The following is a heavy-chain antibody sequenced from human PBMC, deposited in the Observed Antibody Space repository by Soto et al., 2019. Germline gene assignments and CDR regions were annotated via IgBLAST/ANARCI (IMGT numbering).Heavy chain of an antibody. CDR2: ISAYNGNT. CDR1: GYTFTNFG. V-gene: IGHV1-18*01. D-gene: IGHD2-15*01. J-gene: IGHJ4*02. CDR3: ARDLGGWPDY. Sequence: ASVKVSCKASGYTFTNFGISWVRQAPGQGLEWMGWISAYNGNTNYAQNFQSRVTITRDTSASTAYMELSSLRSEDTAVYYCARDLGGWPDYWGQGTLVTVSS.